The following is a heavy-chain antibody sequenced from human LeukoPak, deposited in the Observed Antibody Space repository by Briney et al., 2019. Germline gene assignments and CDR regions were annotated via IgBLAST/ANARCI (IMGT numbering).Heavy chain of an antibody. D-gene: IGHD3-16*01. J-gene: IGHJ4*02. CDR1: GFTFSNYW. CDR2: INQVASEK. Sequence: GALRLSCAASGFTFSNYWMSWVRQAPGKGLEWVANINQVASEKYYVDSVKGRFTISRDNAKNTLYLQMNSLRAEDTAVYYCARVRWGGLYYFDYWGQGTLVTVSS. V-gene: IGHV3-7*01. CDR3: ARVRWGGLYYFDY.